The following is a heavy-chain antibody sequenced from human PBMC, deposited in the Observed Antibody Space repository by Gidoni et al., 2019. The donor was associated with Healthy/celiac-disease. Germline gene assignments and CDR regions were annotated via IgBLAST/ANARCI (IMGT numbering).Heavy chain of an antibody. D-gene: IGHD4-17*01. J-gene: IGHJ4*02. Sequence: EVQLLESGGGLVQPGGSLRLSCAASGFTFSSSAMSWVRQAPGKGLEWVSAISGSGGSTYYADSVKGRFTISRDNSKNTLYLQMNSLRAEDTAVYYCAIVPMTTVVTRGYWGQGTLVTVSS. CDR3: AIVPMTTVVTRGY. V-gene: IGHV3-23*01. CDR1: GFTFSSSA. CDR2: ISGSGGST.